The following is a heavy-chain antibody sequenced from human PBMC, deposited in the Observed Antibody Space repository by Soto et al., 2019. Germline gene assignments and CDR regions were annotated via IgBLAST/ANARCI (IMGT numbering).Heavy chain of an antibody. J-gene: IGHJ4*02. D-gene: IGHD3-22*01. V-gene: IGHV4-31*03. Sequence: PSETLSLTCTVSGGSISSGGYYWGWIRQHPGKGLEWIGYIYYSGSTYYNPSLKSRVTISVDTSKNQFSLKLSSVTAADTAVYYCASFYYYDSSGYYTPSGPFDYWGQGTLVTVSS. CDR2: IYYSGST. CDR3: ASFYYYDSSGYYTPSGPFDY. CDR1: GGSISSGGYY.